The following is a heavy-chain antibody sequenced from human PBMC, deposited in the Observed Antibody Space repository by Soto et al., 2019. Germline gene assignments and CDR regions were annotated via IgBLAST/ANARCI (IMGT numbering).Heavy chain of an antibody. CDR1: GFTVSSNY. Sequence: GGSLRLSCAASGFTVSSNYMSWVRQAPGKGLEWVSVIYSGGSTYYADPVKGRFTISRDNSKNTLYLQMNSLRAEDTAVYYCARDLERVCSSTSCYYYYGMDVWGQGTTVTVSS. CDR2: IYSGGST. V-gene: IGHV3-53*01. CDR3: ARDLERVCSSTSCYYYYGMDV. J-gene: IGHJ6*02. D-gene: IGHD2-2*01.